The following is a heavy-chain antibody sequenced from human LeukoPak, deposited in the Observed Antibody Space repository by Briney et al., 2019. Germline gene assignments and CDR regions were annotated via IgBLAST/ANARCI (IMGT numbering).Heavy chain of an antibody. CDR1: GFIFYNYA. Sequence: GGSLRLSCAASGFIFYNYAMSWVRQAPGKGLEWVSSISGSGQNTYYADSVQGRFTISRDVSTSTVYLQMNSLRAEDTAVYYCAIFPILFVIAAKQNLDCWGQGTLVTVSS. D-gene: IGHD2-15*01. CDR3: AIFPILFVIAAKQNLDC. CDR2: ISGSGQNT. J-gene: IGHJ4*02. V-gene: IGHV3-23*01.